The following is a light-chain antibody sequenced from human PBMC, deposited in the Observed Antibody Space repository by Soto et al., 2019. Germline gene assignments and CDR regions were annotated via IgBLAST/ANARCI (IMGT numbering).Light chain of an antibody. V-gene: IGLV1-40*01. CDR1: NSNIGAVYD. Sequence: QSVLTQPPSVSGAPGQRVTISCTGNNSNIGAVYDVHWYQQLPGAAPKLVIFGNRNRPSGVPERFSGSKSGTSASLAITGLQAEDEADYYRQAYDYSLTAFVFGGGTKLTVL. CDR2: GNR. CDR3: QAYDYSLTAFV. J-gene: IGLJ3*02.